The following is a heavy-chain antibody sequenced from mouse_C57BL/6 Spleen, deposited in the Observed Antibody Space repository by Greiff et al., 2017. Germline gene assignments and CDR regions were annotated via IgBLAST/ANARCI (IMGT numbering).Heavy chain of an antibody. J-gene: IGHJ3*01. V-gene: IGHV14-3*01. CDR2: IGPANGNT. Sequence: VQLQQSVAELVRPGASVKFSCTASGFTFKNTYMHWVKQRPEKGLEWIGRIGPANGNTKYAQKFQGKATITADTSSNTAYLQLSSLTSEDTAIYYCVFWDRPYWGQGTPVTVSA. CDR3: VFWDRPY. CDR1: GFTFKNTY. D-gene: IGHD4-1*01.